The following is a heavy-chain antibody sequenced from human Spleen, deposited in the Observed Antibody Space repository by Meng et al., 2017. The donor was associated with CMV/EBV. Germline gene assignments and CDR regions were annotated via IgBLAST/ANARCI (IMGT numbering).Heavy chain of an antibody. CDR2: IYYRGTT. J-gene: IGHJ4*02. V-gene: IGHV4-59*02. Sequence: SETLSLTCSVSGGSVTSSHWSWIRLPPGKGPEWIGYIYYRGTTYYNPSLERRATIFVDASKNHFSVKLRSVTAADTAVYYCAREVIGDGSLAFDFWGLGTLVTVSS. CDR3: AREVIGDGSLAFDF. D-gene: IGHD1-26*01. CDR1: GGSVTSSH.